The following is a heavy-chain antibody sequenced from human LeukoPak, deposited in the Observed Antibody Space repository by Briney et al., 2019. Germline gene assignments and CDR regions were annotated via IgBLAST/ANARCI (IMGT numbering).Heavy chain of an antibody. CDR2: INSDGSDT. D-gene: IGHD3-22*01. CDR1: GFTFSSYE. CDR3: ARGWVPSDITLK. Sequence: AGGSLRLSCAASGFTFSSYEMNWVRQAPGKGLVWVARINSDGSDTNYADSVKGRFTISRDNARNTVYLQMNCLRAEDTAVYYCARGWVPSDITLKWGQGTMVTVSS. J-gene: IGHJ3*01. V-gene: IGHV3-74*01.